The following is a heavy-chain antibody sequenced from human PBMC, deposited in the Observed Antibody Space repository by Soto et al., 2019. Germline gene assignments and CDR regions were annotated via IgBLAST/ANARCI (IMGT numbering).Heavy chain of an antibody. CDR3: ARDSGWAYSLDY. V-gene: IGHV4-59*01. CDR2: IHYSGST. D-gene: IGHD6-19*01. Sequence: WTWIRQAPGKGLECIGYIHYSGSTTYNPSLKSRVTMSVDTSKNQFSLRLTSVTRADTAVYYCARDSGWAYSLDYWGQGALVTVSS. J-gene: IGHJ4*02.